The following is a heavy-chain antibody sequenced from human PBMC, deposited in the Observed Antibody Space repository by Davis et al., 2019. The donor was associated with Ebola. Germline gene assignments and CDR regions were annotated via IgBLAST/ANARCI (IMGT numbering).Heavy chain of an antibody. J-gene: IGHJ3*02. D-gene: IGHD2-15*01. CDR3: ARHYWAIEAAFDI. CDR1: GGSISSGDYY. Sequence: SETLSLTCTVSGGSISSGDYYWSWIRQHPGKGLESIGYIYYSGTTYYNPSLRSRVTISVDTSKNQFSLKLTSVTAGDTAVYYCARHYWAIEAAFDIWGQGKLVTVSS. CDR2: IYYSGTT. V-gene: IGHV4-31*03.